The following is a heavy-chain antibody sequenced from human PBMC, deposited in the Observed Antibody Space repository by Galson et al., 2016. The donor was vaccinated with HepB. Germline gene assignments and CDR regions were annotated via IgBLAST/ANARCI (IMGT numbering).Heavy chain of an antibody. D-gene: IGHD2-2*01. Sequence: SLRLSCAASGFPFSSFGMSWVRQAPGKGLEWVSYVGSGLETYYVGSVKGRFTISRDNSKNTLYLQMNSLSAGDTALYYCAKQRGSTYPVYYFDYWGQGVLVTVSS. V-gene: IGHV3-23*01. J-gene: IGHJ4*02. CDR3: AKQRGSTYPVYYFDY. CDR1: GFPFSSFG. CDR2: VGSGLET.